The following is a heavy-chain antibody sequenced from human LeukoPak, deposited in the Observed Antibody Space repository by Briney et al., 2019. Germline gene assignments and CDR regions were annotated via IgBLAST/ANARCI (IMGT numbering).Heavy chain of an antibody. V-gene: IGHV3-48*04. D-gene: IGHD3-16*01. CDR2: VSISSGTI. Sequence: GGSLRLSCAASGFTFSGHNMNWVRQAPGKGLEWISFVSISSGTIYYADSVKGRFRISRDNAKSSLDLEMNSLRAEDTAVYYCARAMSTYGGVRNYFDSWGQGTLVTVSS. J-gene: IGHJ4*02. CDR1: GFTFSGHN. CDR3: ARAMSTYGGVRNYFDS.